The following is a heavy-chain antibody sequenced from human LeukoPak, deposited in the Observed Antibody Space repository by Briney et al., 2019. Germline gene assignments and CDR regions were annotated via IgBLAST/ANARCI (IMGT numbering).Heavy chain of an antibody. J-gene: IGHJ4*02. CDR3: ASRLYDFWSGYLGALDY. CDR2: IYYSGST. D-gene: IGHD3-3*01. V-gene: IGHV4-38-2*01. Sequence: GSLRLSCAASGFTFRSYAMNWVRQPPGKGLEWIGSIYYSGSTYYNPSLKSRVTISVDTSKNQFSLKLSSVTAADTAVYYCASRLYDFWSGYLGALDYWGQGTLVTVSS. CDR1: GFTFRSYA.